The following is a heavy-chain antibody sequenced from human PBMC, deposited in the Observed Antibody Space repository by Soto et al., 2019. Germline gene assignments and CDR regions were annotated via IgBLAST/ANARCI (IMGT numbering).Heavy chain of an antibody. V-gene: IGHV1-18*01. D-gene: IGHD2-8*01. CDR2: ISGYNGDT. CDR3: AKNGQPPYYYYGLDV. Sequence: QGQLVQSGGEVKKSGASVKVSCKASGYTFSRYGISWVRQAPGQGLEWMGWISGYNGDTNYAQKFEGRVTMNIDPSTTTAYMELRSLTSDDTAVYYCAKNGQPPYYYYGLDVWGQGTTVTVSS. J-gene: IGHJ6*02. CDR1: GYTFSRYG.